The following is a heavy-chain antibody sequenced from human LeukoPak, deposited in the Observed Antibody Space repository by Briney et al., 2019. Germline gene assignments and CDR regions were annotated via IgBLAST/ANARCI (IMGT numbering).Heavy chain of an antibody. V-gene: IGHV1-69*04. CDR2: IIPILGIA. CDR1: GGTFSSYA. CDR3: ARDLTPYDFWNEGAYYFDY. D-gene: IGHD3-3*01. Sequence: SVKVSCKASGGTFSSYAISWVRQAPEQGLEWMGRIIPILGIANYAQKFQGRVTITADKSTSTAYMELSSLRSEDTAVYYCARDLTPYDFWNEGAYYFDYWGQGTLVTVSS. J-gene: IGHJ4*02.